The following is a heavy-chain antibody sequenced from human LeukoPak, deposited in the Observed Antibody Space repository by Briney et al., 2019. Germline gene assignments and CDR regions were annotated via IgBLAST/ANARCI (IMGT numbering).Heavy chain of an antibody. CDR1: GGSISSSSYY. D-gene: IGHD3-22*01. V-gene: IGHV4-39*01. Sequence: SETLSLTCTVSGGSISSSSYYWGWIRQPPGKGLEWIGSIYYSGSTYYNPSLKSRVTISVDTSKNQFSLKLSSMTAADTAVYYCARSPLNYYDSSGYHDAFDIWGQGTMVTVSS. CDR2: IYYSGST. J-gene: IGHJ3*02. CDR3: ARSPLNYYDSSGYHDAFDI.